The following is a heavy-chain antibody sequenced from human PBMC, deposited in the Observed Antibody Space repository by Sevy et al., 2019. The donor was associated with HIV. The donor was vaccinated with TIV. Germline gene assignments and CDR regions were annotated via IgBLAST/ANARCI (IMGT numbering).Heavy chain of an antibody. J-gene: IGHJ4*02. D-gene: IGHD1-1*01. V-gene: IGHV3-53*01. CDR3: ARGSLDSDGYRSFDY. CDR2: IYSGSAT. CDR1: GLTVSSNY. Sequence: GGSLRLSCAVSGLTVSSNYMSWVRQAPGKGLEWVSLIYSGSATYYADSVNGRFTISGDDSKNTLYLQMDSLRAEDTAVYYCARGSLDSDGYRSFDYWGRGTLVTVSS.